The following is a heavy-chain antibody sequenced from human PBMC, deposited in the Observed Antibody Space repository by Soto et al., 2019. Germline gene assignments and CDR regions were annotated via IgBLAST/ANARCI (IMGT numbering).Heavy chain of an antibody. CDR2: ITSKAYGGTT. V-gene: IGHV3-49*03. D-gene: IGHD2-2*01. J-gene: IGHJ4*02. CDR1: GFTFANYA. Sequence: GGSLRHSCTGSGFTFANYAMSWFRQAPGKGLEWVGFITSKAYGGTTEYAASVKGRFTISRDDSKSIVHLQMNSLKTEDTAVYYCTSGPWGDCSRTSCYYYWGQGSLVPVSS. CDR3: TSGPWGDCSRTSCYYY.